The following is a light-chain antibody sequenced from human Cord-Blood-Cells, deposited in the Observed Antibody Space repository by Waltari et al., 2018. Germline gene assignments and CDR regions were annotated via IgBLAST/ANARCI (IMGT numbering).Light chain of an antibody. Sequence: QSALTQPASVSGSPGQSITISCTGTSRAVGGYTDVSWYQQHPGKAPKLMIYDVSKRPSGVSNRFSGSKSGNTASLTISGLQAEDEADYYCSSYTSSSTLVVFGGGTKLTVL. V-gene: IGLV2-14*01. CDR1: SRAVGGYTD. J-gene: IGLJ2*01. CDR3: SSYTSSSTLVV. CDR2: DVS.